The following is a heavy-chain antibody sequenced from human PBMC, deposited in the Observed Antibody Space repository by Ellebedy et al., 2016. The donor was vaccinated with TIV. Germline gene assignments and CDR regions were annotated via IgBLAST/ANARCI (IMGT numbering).Heavy chain of an antibody. CDR2: IYYSGST. V-gene: IGHV4-39*01. Sequence: SETLSLTCTVSGGSISSSSYYWGWIRQPPGKGLEWIGSIYYSGSTYYNPSLKSRVTISVDTSKNQFSLNLNSVTAADTAVYYCARQSYWYAAWYFDLWGRGTLVTASS. D-gene: IGHD2-8*02. J-gene: IGHJ2*01. CDR3: ARQSYWYAAWYFDL. CDR1: GGSISSSSYY.